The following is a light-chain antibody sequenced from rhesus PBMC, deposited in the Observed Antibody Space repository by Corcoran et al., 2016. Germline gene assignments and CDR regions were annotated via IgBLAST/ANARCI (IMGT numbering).Light chain of an antibody. CDR1: RSLLSSSNNKNY. V-gene: IGKV4-1*01. CDR2: WAS. CDR3: QQYYSAPLT. J-gene: IGKJ4*01. Sequence: DVVMTQSPDSLAVSLGETVTINCKSSRSLLSSSNNKNYLAWYQQKPGQAPNVFIYWASTRESGVPDRFSGSGSGTGFTLTISGLQADDVAVYYCQQYYSAPLTFGGGTKVEIK.